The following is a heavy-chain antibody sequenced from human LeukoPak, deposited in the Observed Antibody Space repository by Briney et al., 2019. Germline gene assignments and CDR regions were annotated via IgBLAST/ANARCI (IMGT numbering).Heavy chain of an antibody. CDR3: ARVLAQQQGY. V-gene: IGHV3-74*01. Sequence: GGSLRLSCAASGFTFSTYWMHWVRQAPGKGLVWVSHINSDGRNTTYADSVTGRFTISRDNAKNTLYLQMNSLRAEDTAVYYCARVLAQQQGYWGQGTLVAVSS. D-gene: IGHD6-13*01. J-gene: IGHJ4*02. CDR2: INSDGRNT. CDR1: GFTFSTYW.